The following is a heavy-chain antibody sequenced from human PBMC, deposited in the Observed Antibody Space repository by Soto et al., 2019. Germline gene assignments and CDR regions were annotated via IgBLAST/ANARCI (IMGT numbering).Heavy chain of an antibody. CDR3: ARDGGEYYLDV. J-gene: IGHJ4*02. V-gene: IGHV3-11*01. Sequence: GGSLRLSCEASGFTFRSYFMNWVRQAPGKGLQWVAHIGSTGGTIYYADSVKGRFAVSRDNAKNSLYSQLNSLRVDDTAIYYCARDGGEYYLDVWGQGTAVTVS. CDR2: IGSTGGTI. D-gene: IGHD4-17*01. CDR1: GFTFRSYF.